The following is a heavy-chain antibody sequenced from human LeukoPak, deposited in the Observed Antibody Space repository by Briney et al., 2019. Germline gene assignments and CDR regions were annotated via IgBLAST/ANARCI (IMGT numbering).Heavy chain of an antibody. D-gene: IGHD4-17*01. CDR3: ASVTRSMSRFFDL. V-gene: IGHV4-38-2*01. J-gene: IGHJ2*01. Sequence: PPETLSLTCAVSGYSISNHYYWGWIRQPPGKGLEWIGSYYHTGSSYYNPSLQSRVAISIDTSKNQFSLELASVTAADTAVYYCASVTRSMSRFFDLWGRGTLVIVSS. CDR1: GYSISNHYY. CDR2: YYHTGSS.